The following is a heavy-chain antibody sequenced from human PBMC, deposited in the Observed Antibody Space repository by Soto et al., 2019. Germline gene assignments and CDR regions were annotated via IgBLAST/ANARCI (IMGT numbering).Heavy chain of an antibody. J-gene: IGHJ4*02. CDR3: ARDQFGVPTTPTATPIFDY. D-gene: IGHD3-10*01. V-gene: IGHV3-13*01. CDR1: GFTFSSYD. CDR2: IGTAGDT. Sequence: GGSLRLSCAASGFTFSSYDMHWVRQATGKGLEWVSAIGTAGDTYYPGSVKGRFTISRENAKNSLYLQMNSLRAGDTAVYYCARDQFGVPTTPTATPIFDYWGQGTLVTVSS.